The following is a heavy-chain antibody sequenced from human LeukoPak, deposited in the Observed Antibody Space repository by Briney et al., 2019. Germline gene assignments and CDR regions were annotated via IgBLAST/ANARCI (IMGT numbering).Heavy chain of an antibody. CDR2: IDPSASYT. CDR1: GYSFTSYW. D-gene: IGHD6-19*01. Sequence: HRESLKISCKVSGYSFTSYWISWVRQMPGKGLEWRGRIDPSASYTHYSPSFQAHATISADKSISTAYLQCSSLKASDTAMYYCAGAGIAVAGNAEYFQHWGQGTLVTVSS. J-gene: IGHJ1*01. V-gene: IGHV5-10-1*01. CDR3: AGAGIAVAGNAEYFQH.